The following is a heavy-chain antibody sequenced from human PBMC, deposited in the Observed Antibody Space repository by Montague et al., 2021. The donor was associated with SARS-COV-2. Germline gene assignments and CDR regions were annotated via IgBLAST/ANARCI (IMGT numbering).Heavy chain of an antibody. Sequence: ETLSLTCAVYGGSFSGYYWSWIRQPPEKGLEWIGEINQSGRTNNNPSLKSRVIISVDTSKNQFSLKLSSVTAADTAVYYCARRGSSVWGVTVSAELDYWGHGILVIVSS. CDR2: INQSGRT. CDR3: ARRGSSVWGVTVSAELDY. D-gene: IGHD3-10*01. CDR1: GGSFSGYY. V-gene: IGHV4-34*01. J-gene: IGHJ4*01.